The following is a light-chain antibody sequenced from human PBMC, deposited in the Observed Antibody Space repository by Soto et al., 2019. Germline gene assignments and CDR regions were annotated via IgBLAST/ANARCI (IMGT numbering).Light chain of an antibody. CDR1: SSNIGSNY. Sequence: QSVMTQAPSASGTPGQRVTISCSGSSSNIGSNYVYWYQQLPGTAPKLLIYRNNQRPSGVPDRFSGSKSGSSASLAISGLRSEDEAHYYCSAWDDSLSGVGFGGGTKLTVL. CDR3: SAWDDSLSGVG. V-gene: IGLV1-47*01. J-gene: IGLJ2*01. CDR2: RNN.